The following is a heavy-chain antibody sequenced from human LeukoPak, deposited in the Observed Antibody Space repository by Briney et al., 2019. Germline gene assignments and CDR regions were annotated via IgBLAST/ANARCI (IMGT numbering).Heavy chain of an antibody. Sequence: APVKVSCKTSGGTFNSYDISWVRQAPGQGLEWMGRVIPFLGTANYAQKFQGRVTFTADKSTGTVYMDLISLKSEDTAVYYCARPQEGGYSHGYGDWGQGTLVTVSS. CDR2: VIPFLGTA. D-gene: IGHD5-18*01. CDR1: GGTFNSYD. J-gene: IGHJ4*02. CDR3: ARPQEGGYSHGYGD. V-gene: IGHV1-69*04.